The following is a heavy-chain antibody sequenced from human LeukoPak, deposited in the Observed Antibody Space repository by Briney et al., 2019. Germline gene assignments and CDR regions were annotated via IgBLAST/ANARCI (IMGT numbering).Heavy chain of an antibody. CDR3: ARDRGIQLWLFDY. CDR1: GYTFTGYY. Sequence: ASVKVSCKASGYTFTGYYMHWVRQAPGQGLEWMGIINPRGGSTSYAQKFQGRVTMTRDTSTSTVYMDLSSLRSEDTAVSYCARDRGIQLWLFDYWGQGTLVTVSS. J-gene: IGHJ4*02. V-gene: IGHV1-46*01. D-gene: IGHD5-18*01. CDR2: INPRGGST.